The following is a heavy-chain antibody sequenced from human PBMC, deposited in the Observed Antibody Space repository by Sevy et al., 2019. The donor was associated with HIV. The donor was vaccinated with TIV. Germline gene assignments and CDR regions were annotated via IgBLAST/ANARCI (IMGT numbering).Heavy chain of an antibody. J-gene: IGHJ3*02. CDR2: ISSSSTI. V-gene: IGHV3-48*02. D-gene: IGHD6-19*01. Sequence: GGSLRLSCAASGFTFSSYSMNWVRQAPGKGLEWVSYISSSSTIYYADSVKGRFTSSRDNAKNSLYLQMNSLRDEDTAVYYCALGYSSGWNNGAFDIWGQGTMVTVSS. CDR1: GFTFSSYS. CDR3: ALGYSSGWNNGAFDI.